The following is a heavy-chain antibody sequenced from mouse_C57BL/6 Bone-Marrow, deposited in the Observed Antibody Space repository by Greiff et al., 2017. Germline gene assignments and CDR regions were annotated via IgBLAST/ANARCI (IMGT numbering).Heavy chain of an antibody. CDR3: ARQRLRKRGYAMDY. V-gene: IGHV1-81*01. CDR2: IYPRSGNT. CDR1: GYTFTSYG. D-gene: IGHD1-1*01. J-gene: IGHJ4*01. Sequence: QVQLKESGAELARPGASVKLSCTASGYTFTSYGISWVKQRTGQGLEWIGEIYPRSGNTYYNEKFKGKATLTADKSSSTAYMELRSLTSEDSAVYFCARQRLRKRGYAMDYWGQGTSVTVSS.